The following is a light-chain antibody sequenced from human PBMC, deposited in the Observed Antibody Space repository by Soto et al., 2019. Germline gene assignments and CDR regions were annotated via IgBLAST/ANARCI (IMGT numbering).Light chain of an antibody. V-gene: IGKV3-15*01. CDR2: GAS. Sequence: EIVMTQSPATLSVSPGERATLSCRASQSVGSNLAWYQQKPGQAPRLLIYGASTRPTGIPARFSGSGSGTECTRTISSLQSEDFAIYFCQQYNNWPPDRTFGQGTKVEIK. CDR1: QSVGSN. CDR3: QQYNNWPPDRT. J-gene: IGKJ1*01.